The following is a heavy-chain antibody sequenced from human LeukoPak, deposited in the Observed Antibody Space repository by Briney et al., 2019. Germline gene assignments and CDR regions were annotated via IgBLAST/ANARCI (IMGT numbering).Heavy chain of an antibody. J-gene: IGHJ6*03. Sequence: GRSLRLSRAASGFTFSSYAMHWVRQAPGKGLEWVAFMRYDGSNRNYADSVKGRFTISRDNSKNTLYLQMNSLRAEDTAVYYCAKGVKVPLLRYFSYYMDVWGKGTTVTISS. CDR1: GFTFSSYA. D-gene: IGHD3-9*01. CDR2: MRYDGSNR. CDR3: AKGVKVPLLRYFSYYMDV. V-gene: IGHV3-30*02.